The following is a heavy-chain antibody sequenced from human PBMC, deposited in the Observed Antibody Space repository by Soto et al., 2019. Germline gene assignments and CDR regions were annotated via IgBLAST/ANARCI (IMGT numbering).Heavy chain of an antibody. CDR2: ISYDGSNK. J-gene: IGHJ4*02. Sequence: QVQLVESGGGVVQPGRSLRLSCAASGFTFSSYGMHWVRQAPGKGLEWVAVISYDGSNKYYADSVKGRFTISRDNSKNTLYLQMNSLRAEDTAVYYCAKDLCPRTNGVCHVDYWGQRTLVTVSS. CDR1: GFTFSSYG. D-gene: IGHD2-8*01. CDR3: AKDLCPRTNGVCHVDY. V-gene: IGHV3-30*18.